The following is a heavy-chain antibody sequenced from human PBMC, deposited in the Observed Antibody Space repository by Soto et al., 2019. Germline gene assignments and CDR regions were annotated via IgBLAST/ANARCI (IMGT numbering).Heavy chain of an antibody. CDR3: VRKGYETGWYYDN. V-gene: IGHV3-23*01. J-gene: IGHJ4*02. D-gene: IGHD6-19*01. Sequence: GGSXRLSGSASVFNFKSYYSFWFRQAPGKGPEWVSFVSTSGGRTEYADFVRGRFTISRYNAEDTLSLQMNSLAVDDTAVYYCVRKGYETGWYYDNWGQGTLVTVYS. CDR1: VFNFKSYY. CDR2: VSTSGGRT.